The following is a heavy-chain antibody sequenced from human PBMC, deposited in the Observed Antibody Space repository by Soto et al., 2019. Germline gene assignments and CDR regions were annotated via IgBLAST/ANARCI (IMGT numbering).Heavy chain of an antibody. Sequence: GASVKVSCKASGGTFSSYTISWVRQAPGQGLEWMGRIIPILGIANYAQKFQGRVTMTRDTSTSTVYMELSSLRSEDTAVYYCARVWDYYYYSGMGVWGQGTTVTVS. V-gene: IGHV1-69*02. CDR3: ARVWDYYYYSGMGV. J-gene: IGHJ6*02. CDR2: IIPILGIA. D-gene: IGHD1-26*01. CDR1: GGTFSSYT.